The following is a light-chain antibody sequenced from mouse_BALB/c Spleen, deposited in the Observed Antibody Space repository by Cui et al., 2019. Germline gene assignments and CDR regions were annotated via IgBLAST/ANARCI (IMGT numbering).Light chain of an antibody. V-gene: IGKV6-15*01. CDR2: SAS. CDR1: QHVGTN. CDR3: QQYNSYPFT. Sequence: DTVMTQSQKSMSTSVVGRVSVTCKARQHVGTNVAWYQQKPGESPKPLIYSASYRDSGVPNRFTGSGSGTDFPLTISNVQSEDLAEYFCQQYNSYPFTFGSGTKLEIK. J-gene: IGKJ4*01.